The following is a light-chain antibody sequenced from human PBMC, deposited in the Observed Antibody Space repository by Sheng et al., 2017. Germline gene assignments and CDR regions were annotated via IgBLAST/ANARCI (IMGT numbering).Light chain of an antibody. CDR3: QQYLSTPYT. V-gene: IGKV1-5*03. CDR1: QSISSW. Sequence: DIQMTQSPSTLSASVGDRVFMSCRASQSISSWVAWYQQKPGEAPKLLIYKATSLESGVPSGFSGSGSGTDYTLTISSLQPEDFATYYCQQYLSTPYTFGQGTKLEIK. J-gene: IGKJ2*01. CDR2: KAT.